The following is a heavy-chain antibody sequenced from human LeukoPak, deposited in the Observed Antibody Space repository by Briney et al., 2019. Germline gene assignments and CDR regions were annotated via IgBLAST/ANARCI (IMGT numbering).Heavy chain of an antibody. D-gene: IGHD2-15*01. V-gene: IGHV3-23*01. CDR3: AKAPVTTCSGASCYPFDY. CDR1: GFTLSSYA. Sequence: GGSLRLSCAASGFTLSSYAMSWVRQGPGKGLEWVSAISVSGNTYHADSVKGRFTISRDSSKNTLYLQMNSLRAEDAAVYYCAKAPVTTCSGASCYPFDYWGPGTLVTVSS. CDR2: ISVSGNT. J-gene: IGHJ4*02.